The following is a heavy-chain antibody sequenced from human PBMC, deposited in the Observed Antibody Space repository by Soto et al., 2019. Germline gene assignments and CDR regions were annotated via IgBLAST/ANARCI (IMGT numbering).Heavy chain of an antibody. V-gene: IGHV1-69*13. CDR2: IIPIFGTA. Sequence: ASVKVSCKASGGTFSSYAISWVRQAPGQGLEWMGGIIPIFGTANYAQKFQGRVTITADESTSTAYMELSSLRSEDTAVYYCARHDCISTSCYYYSYYGMDVWGQGTTVTVSS. J-gene: IGHJ6*02. CDR1: GGTFSSYA. CDR3: ARHDCISTSCYYYSYYGMDV. D-gene: IGHD2-2*01.